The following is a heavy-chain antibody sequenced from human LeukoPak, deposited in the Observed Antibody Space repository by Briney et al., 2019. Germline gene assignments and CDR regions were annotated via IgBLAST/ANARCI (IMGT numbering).Heavy chain of an antibody. Sequence: ASVKVSCKASGYTFTGYYMHWVRQAPGQGLEWMGWINPNSGGTKYAQKFQGRVTMTRDTSISTTYMELSRLRSDDTAVYYCARFPWATYSDHHSCSWAQGTMVTGSS. CDR3: ARFPWATYSDHHSCS. CDR2: INPNSGGT. V-gene: IGHV1-2*02. D-gene: IGHD5-12*01. CDR1: GYTFTGYY. J-gene: IGHJ5*02.